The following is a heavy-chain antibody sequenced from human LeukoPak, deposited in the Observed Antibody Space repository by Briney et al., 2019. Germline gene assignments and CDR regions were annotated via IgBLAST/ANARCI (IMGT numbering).Heavy chain of an antibody. CDR2: TYYRPTWYN. CDR3: ARRLTQYDCFDP. D-gene: IGHD2-2*01. Sequence: SQTLSLTCAISGDGVSSNSVTWNWIRQSPSRGLEWLGRTYYRPTWYNDYAVSVRGRITVNPDTSKNQFSLHLNSVTPEDTAVYYCARRLTQYDCFDPWGQGILVTVSS. CDR1: GDGVSSNSVT. J-gene: IGHJ5*02. V-gene: IGHV6-1*01.